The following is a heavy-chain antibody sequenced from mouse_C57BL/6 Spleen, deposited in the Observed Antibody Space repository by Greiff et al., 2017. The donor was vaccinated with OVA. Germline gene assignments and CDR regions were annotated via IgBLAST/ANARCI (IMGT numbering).Heavy chain of an antibody. CDR3: ARHYGSSFAWFAY. Sequence: EVQLQQSGPVLVKPGASVKMSCKASGYTFTDYYMNWVKQSHGKSLEWIGVINPYNGGTSYNQKFKGKATLTVYKSSRTADMELSSLTSEESAVYYCARHYGSSFAWFAYWGQGTLVTVSA. CDR1: GYTFTDYY. D-gene: IGHD1-1*01. V-gene: IGHV1-19*01. J-gene: IGHJ3*01. CDR2: INPYNGGT.